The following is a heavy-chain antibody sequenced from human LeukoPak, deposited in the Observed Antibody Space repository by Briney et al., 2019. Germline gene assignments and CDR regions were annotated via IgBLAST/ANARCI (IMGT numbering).Heavy chain of an antibody. CDR1: GFTFSSYS. J-gene: IGHJ4*02. D-gene: IGHD2-8*01. Sequence: GGSLRLSCAASGFTFSSYSMNWVRQAPGKGLEWVSSISSSSSYIYYADSVKGRFTTSRDNAKNSLYLQMNSLRAEDTAVYYCARDLMVYAAFDYWGQGTLVTVSS. CDR2: ISSSSSYI. CDR3: ARDLMVYAAFDY. V-gene: IGHV3-21*01.